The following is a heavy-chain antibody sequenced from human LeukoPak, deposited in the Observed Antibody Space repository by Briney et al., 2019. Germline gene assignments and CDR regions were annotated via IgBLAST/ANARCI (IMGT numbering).Heavy chain of an antibody. CDR3: ARARYETRIWPKSRYDYYHYMDV. CDR1: GFIFSDYV. CDR2: ITASGDRT. V-gene: IGHV3-23*01. J-gene: IGHJ6*03. Sequence: GESLRLSCAASGFIFSDYVMIWVRQAPGKGLEWVSGITASGDRTYYADSVKGRFTMSRDNSKNTVYLQMNSLRVDDTAVYYCARARYETRIWPKSRYDYYHYMDVWGKGTTVTVSS. D-gene: IGHD3-3*01.